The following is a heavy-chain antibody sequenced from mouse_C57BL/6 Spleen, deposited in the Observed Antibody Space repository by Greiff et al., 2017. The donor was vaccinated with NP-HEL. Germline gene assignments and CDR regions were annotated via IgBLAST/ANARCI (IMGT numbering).Heavy chain of an antibody. CDR2: IYPGDGDT. D-gene: IGHD4-1*01. CDR3: ARGWDEDYAY. Sequence: VQLQQSGPELVKPGASVKISCKASGYAFSSSWMNWVKQRPGKGLEWIGRIYPGDGDTNYNGKFKGKATLTADKSSSTAYMQLSSLTSEDSAVYVCARGWDEDYAYWGQGTLVTVSA. J-gene: IGHJ3*01. CDR1: GYAFSSSW. V-gene: IGHV1-82*01.